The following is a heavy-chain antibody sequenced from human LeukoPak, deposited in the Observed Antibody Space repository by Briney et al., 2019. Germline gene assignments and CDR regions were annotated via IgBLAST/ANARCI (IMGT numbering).Heavy chain of an antibody. J-gene: IGHJ4*02. CDR1: GGSISSNYY. CDR3: ARARGRYIDFLDY. Sequence: NPSETLSLTCTVSGGSISSNYYWGWIRQPPGKGLEWIVSFFYSGSTYYDPSLKSRATISVDTSKNQFSLRLTSVTAADTAVYYCARARGRYIDFLDYWGQGTLITVSS. CDR2: FFYSGST. D-gene: IGHD3-9*01. V-gene: IGHV4-39*01.